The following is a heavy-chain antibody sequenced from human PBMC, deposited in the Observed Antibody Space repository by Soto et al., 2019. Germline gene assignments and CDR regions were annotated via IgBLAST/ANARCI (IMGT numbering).Heavy chain of an antibody. CDR1: GFTFSSYA. Sequence: GGSLRLSCAASGFTFSSYAVSWVRQAPGKGLEWVSAISGSGGSTYYADSVKGRFTISRDNSKNTLYLQMNSLRAEDTAVYYCAKTKIAARLFFFDYWGQGTLVTVSS. CDR2: ISGSGGST. CDR3: AKTKIAARLFFFDY. V-gene: IGHV3-23*01. J-gene: IGHJ4*02. D-gene: IGHD6-6*01.